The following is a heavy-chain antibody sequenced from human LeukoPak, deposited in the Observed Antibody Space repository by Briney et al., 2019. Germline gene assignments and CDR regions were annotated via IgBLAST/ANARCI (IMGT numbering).Heavy chain of an antibody. V-gene: IGHV4-61*02. Sequence: SETLSLTCTVSGGSISSGSYYWSWIRQPAGKGLEWIGRIYTSGSTNYNPSLKSRVTISVDTSKNQFSLKLSSVTAADTAVYYCASTFYGSGSYYNSLDYWGQGTLVTVSS. CDR3: ASTFYGSGSYYNSLDY. D-gene: IGHD3-10*01. J-gene: IGHJ4*02. CDR2: IYTSGST. CDR1: GGSISSGSYY.